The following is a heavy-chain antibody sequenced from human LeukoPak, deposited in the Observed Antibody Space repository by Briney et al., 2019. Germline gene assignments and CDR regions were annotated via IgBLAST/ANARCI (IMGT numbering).Heavy chain of an antibody. CDR1: GFTFSSYA. J-gene: IGHJ4*02. CDR2: ISYDGNNK. CDR3: ARVGGSSSWYEY. V-gene: IGHV3-30-3*01. D-gene: IGHD6-13*01. Sequence: RSLRLSCAASGFTFSSYAMHWVRQAPGKGLEWVAVISYDGNNKYYADSVKGRLTISRDSSKNTLYLLMNSLRAEDTAVYYCARVGGSSSWYEYWGQGTLVTVSS.